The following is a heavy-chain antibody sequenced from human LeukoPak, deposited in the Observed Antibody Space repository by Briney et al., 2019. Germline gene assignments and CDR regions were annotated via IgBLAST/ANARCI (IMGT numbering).Heavy chain of an antibody. V-gene: IGHV3-48*04. CDR2: ITSSSSII. CDR3: ARDKVVGATYFDY. Sequence: GGSLRLSCAASGFTFSSYSMNWVRQAPGKGLEWVSYITSSSSIIYYSDSVKGRFTISRDNAKNSLYLQMNSLRAEDTAVYYCARDKVVGATYFDYWGQGTLVTVSS. J-gene: IGHJ4*02. CDR1: GFTFSSYS. D-gene: IGHD2-15*01.